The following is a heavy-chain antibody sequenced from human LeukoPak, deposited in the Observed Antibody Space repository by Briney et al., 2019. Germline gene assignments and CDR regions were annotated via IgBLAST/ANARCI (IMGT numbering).Heavy chain of an antibody. D-gene: IGHD3-22*01. CDR1: GYSFTNYW. J-gene: IGHJ3*02. CDR2: IYPGDSDT. CDR3: ARQQYYYDSSGYFSRAFDI. V-gene: IGHV5-51*01. Sequence: GESLKISCKGFGYSFTNYWVGWVRQMPGKGLEWMGIIYPGDSDTRYSPSFQGQVTISADKSISTAYLQWSSLKASDTAMYYCARQQYYYDSSGYFSRAFDIWGQGTMVTVSS.